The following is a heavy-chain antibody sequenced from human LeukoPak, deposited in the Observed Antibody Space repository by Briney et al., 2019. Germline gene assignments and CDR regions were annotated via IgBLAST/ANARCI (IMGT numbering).Heavy chain of an antibody. J-gene: IGHJ4*02. CDR3: TGDYGGNFSFGY. D-gene: IGHD4-23*01. Sequence: PGRSLRLSCTASGFTFGDYAMIWLRQAPGKGLEWVGFIRSKAYGGTTEYAASVKGRFTISRDDSKSIAYLQMNSLKTEDTAVYYCTGDYGGNFSFGYWGQGTLVTVSS. V-gene: IGHV3-49*03. CDR1: GFTFGDYA. CDR2: IRSKAYGGTT.